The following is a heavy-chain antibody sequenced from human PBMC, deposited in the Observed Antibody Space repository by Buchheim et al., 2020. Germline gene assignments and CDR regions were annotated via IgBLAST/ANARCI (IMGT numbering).Heavy chain of an antibody. D-gene: IGHD3-16*01. CDR3: VRDGGP. V-gene: IGHV3-13*01. CDR2: ISTAGDT. CDR1: GFTFSSYD. Sequence: EVQLVESGGGLVQPGGSLRLSCAASGFTFSSYDMNWVRQGTEKGLEWVSAISTAGDTYYLVSVKSRFTISRENATNSLYLQMNSLRDGDTAVYYCVRDGGPWGQG. J-gene: IGHJ5*02.